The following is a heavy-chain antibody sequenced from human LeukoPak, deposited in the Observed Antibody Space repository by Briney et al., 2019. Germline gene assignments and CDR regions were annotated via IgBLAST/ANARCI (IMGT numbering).Heavy chain of an antibody. V-gene: IGHV3-23*01. CDR3: AKDRSGWYYFDY. D-gene: IGHD6-19*01. Sequence: GGSLRLSCAAPGFTFSSYAMSWVRQAPGKGLEWVSAISGSGGSTYYADSVKGRFTISRDNSKNTLYLQMNSLRAEDTAVYYCAKDRSGWYYFDYWGQGTLVTVSS. CDR1: GFTFSSYA. J-gene: IGHJ4*02. CDR2: ISGSGGST.